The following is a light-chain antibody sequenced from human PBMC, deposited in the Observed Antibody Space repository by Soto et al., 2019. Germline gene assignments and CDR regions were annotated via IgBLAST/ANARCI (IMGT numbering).Light chain of an antibody. CDR1: QTVGRNY. CDR3: HQYAYSPLT. CDR2: DAS. V-gene: IGKV3-20*01. J-gene: IGKJ4*01. Sequence: IVLTQSPGTLSLSPGESATLSCRASQTVGRNYLAWFQHKPGQAPRLLIYDASKRATGVADRFSGSGYGTDFTLTVSRLEPEDFAVFYCHQYAYSPLTFGGGTKVEIK.